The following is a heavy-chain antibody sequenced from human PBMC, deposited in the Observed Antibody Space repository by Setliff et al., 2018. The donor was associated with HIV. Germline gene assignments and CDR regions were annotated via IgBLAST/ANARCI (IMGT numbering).Heavy chain of an antibody. V-gene: IGHV3-48*03. Sequence: GGSLRLSCVASGFIFSSYEMNWVRQAPGKGLEWVSYITTGGSNEYYADSVKGRFTISRDNSKNTLYVQMNSLRVEDTAVYYCARDQLAMVRRNGMDVWGQGTTVTVSS. CDR3: ARDQLAMVRRNGMDV. J-gene: IGHJ6*02. D-gene: IGHD3-10*01. CDR2: ITTGGSNE. CDR1: GFIFSSYE.